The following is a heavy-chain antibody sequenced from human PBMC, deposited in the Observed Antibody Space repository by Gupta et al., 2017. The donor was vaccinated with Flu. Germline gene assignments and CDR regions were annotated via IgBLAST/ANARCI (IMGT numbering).Heavy chain of an antibody. CDR2: ITGNGGNT. J-gene: IGHJ6*02. CDR1: GFIFSDFV. CDR3: AKGRPGETASYGMDV. D-gene: IGHD7-27*01. Sequence: EVPLLVSGGGLVQPGASLWLSCPASGFIFSDFVMNWVRQAPGKGLEGVSAITGNGGNTYYADSVKGRFTISRDNSRNTRFLQMNSLRADDTAVYYCAKGRPGETASYGMDVWGQGTTITVSS. V-gene: IGHV3-23*01.